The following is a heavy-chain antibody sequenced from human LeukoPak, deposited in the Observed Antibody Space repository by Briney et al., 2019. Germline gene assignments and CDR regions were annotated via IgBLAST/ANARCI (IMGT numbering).Heavy chain of an antibody. D-gene: IGHD2-15*01. CDR2: IRYDGSDK. J-gene: IGHJ4*02. V-gene: IGHV3-30*02. CDR3: AKDHGGSFDY. CDR1: GFTFNSYG. Sequence: PGGSLRLSCAASGFTFNSYGMHLVRQAPGQGLEWVSFIRYDGSDKYYADSVKGRFTISRDNSKNTLYLQMNSLRGEDRAVYYCAKDHGGSFDYWGQGTLVTVSS.